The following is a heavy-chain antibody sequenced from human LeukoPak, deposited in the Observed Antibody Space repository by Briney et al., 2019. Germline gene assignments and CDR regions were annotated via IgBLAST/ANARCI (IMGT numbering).Heavy chain of an antibody. D-gene: IGHD6-13*01. CDR2: ISTYNGNT. V-gene: IGHV1-18*01. CDR1: GYTFTYHG. CDR3: AGDRGAAGTGGAY. J-gene: IGHJ4*02. Sequence: ASVWVSCKASGYTFTYHGISWVRQAPGQGLEWMGWISTYNGNTNYLEKFQGRLTMTTDTSTSTTYMELKNLRSDDTAVSYCAGDRGAAGTGGAYWGQGSLVTVSS.